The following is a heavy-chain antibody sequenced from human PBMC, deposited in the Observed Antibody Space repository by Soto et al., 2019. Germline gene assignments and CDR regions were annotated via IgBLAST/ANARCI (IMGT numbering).Heavy chain of an antibody. J-gene: IGHJ4*02. D-gene: IGHD2-2*01. CDR1: GFTFSSYW. CDR2: IKYDGSET. Sequence: EVQLEESGGGLVQPGGSLRLSCEASGFTFSSYWMNWVRQAPGKGLEWVASIKYDGSETFYVDSVKGRCTIFRDDTKKSLHLQMNSLRVEDTAVYYCARGAESSSMYGLNFDYWGQGALVTVSS. V-gene: IGHV3-7*05. CDR3: ARGAESSSMYGLNFDY.